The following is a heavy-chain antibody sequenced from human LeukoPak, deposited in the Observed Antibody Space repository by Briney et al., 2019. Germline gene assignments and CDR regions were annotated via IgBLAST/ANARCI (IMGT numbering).Heavy chain of an antibody. D-gene: IGHD1-1*01. V-gene: IGHV3-74*01. Sequence: GGSLRLSCGASGFTFSSYWMHWVRQAPGKGLVWVSRINTDGTTTDHADSVKGRFTISRDNAKNTLYVHMNSLRAEDTAVYFCARDPWGYRAGVMDFWGLGTLVTVSS. J-gene: IGHJ4*02. CDR1: GFTFSSYW. CDR3: ARDPWGYRAGVMDF. CDR2: INTDGTTT.